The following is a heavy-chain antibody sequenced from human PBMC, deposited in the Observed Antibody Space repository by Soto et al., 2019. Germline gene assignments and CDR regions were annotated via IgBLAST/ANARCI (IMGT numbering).Heavy chain of an antibody. Sequence: ASVKVSCKASGYTFTSYGISWVRQAPGQGLEWMGWISAYNGNTNYAQKLQGRVTMTTDTSTSTAYMELRSLRSDDTAVYYCARHLRFHYDRSGYEPSYYYGMDVWGQXPTVTVS. J-gene: IGHJ6*02. CDR1: GYTFTSYG. D-gene: IGHD3-22*01. V-gene: IGHV1-18*01. CDR3: ARHLRFHYDRSGYEPSYYYGMDV. CDR2: ISAYNGNT.